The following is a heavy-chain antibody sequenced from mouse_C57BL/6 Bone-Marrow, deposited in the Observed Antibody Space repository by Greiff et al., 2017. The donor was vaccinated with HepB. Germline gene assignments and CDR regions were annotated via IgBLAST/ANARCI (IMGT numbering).Heavy chain of an antibody. J-gene: IGHJ2*01. CDR3: AEAYYGSDY. D-gene: IGHD1-1*01. CDR1: GYTFTSYG. V-gene: IGHV1-81*01. Sequence: VQLQESGAELARPGASVKLSCKASGYTFTSYGISWVKQRTGQGLEWIGEIYPRSGNTYYNEKFKGKATLTADKSSSTAYMELRSLTSEDSAVYFCAEAYYGSDYWGQGTTLTVSS. CDR2: IYPRSGNT.